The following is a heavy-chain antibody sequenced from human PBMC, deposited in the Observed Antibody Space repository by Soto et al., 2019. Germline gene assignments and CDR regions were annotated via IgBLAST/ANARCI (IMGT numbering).Heavy chain of an antibody. Sequence: ASVKVSCKASGYTFIGYYMHWVRQAPGQGLEWMGWINPNSGVTNVAQKFQGRVTMTSDSSITTAYMDLSRLTSDDTAMYYCARDTGYCSGGGCYPSDYWGQGTLVTVSS. CDR1: GYTFIGYY. V-gene: IGHV1-2*02. CDR2: INPNSGVT. J-gene: IGHJ4*02. D-gene: IGHD2-15*01. CDR3: ARDTGYCSGGGCYPSDY.